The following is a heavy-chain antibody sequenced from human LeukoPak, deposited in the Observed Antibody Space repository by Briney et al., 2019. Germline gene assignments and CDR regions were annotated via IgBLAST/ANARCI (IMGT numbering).Heavy chain of an antibody. D-gene: IGHD2-15*01. CDR1: GFTSSGYR. V-gene: IGHV3-7*01. J-gene: IGHJ3*02. CDR2: IKQEGGEK. Sequence: GGCLRLSCAQPGFTSSGYRVGSGRESPEGGVWRVANIKQEGGEKYYMDSVRGGFTISRDKAKNTLYLNINRLRAGDTAVYYSARDYFPGSSGCSCYGVGPDAFDIWGQGTMVTVSS. CDR3: ARDYFPGSSGCSCYGVGPDAFDI.